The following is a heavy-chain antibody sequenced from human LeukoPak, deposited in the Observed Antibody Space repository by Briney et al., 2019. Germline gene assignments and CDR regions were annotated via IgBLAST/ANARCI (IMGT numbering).Heavy chain of an antibody. CDR1: GGSFSGYY. Sequence: SETLSLTCAVYGGSFSGYYWSWIRQPPGKGLEWIGEIYHSGSTNYNPSLKSRVTISVDTSKNQFSLKLSSVTAADTAVYYCARCGKITMVRGVIGVWFDPCGQGTLVTVS. CDR2: IYHSGST. V-gene: IGHV4-34*01. J-gene: IGHJ5*02. D-gene: IGHD3-10*01. CDR3: ARCGKITMVRGVIGVWFDP.